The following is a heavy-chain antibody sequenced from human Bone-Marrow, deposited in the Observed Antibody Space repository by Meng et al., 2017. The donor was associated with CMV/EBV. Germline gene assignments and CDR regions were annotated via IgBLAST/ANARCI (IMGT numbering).Heavy chain of an antibody. Sequence: GESLKISCVPSGFSFRNNWMHWVRQAPGKGLVWVSRINGDGSIREYADSVKGRLTISRDNAEDTLYLQMNSLRAEDTAVYFCARGRFRHTYWGQGTLVNVAS. CDR2: INGDGSIR. V-gene: IGHV3-74*03. CDR1: GFSFRNNW. D-gene: IGHD3-3*01. J-gene: IGHJ4*02. CDR3: ARGRFRHTY.